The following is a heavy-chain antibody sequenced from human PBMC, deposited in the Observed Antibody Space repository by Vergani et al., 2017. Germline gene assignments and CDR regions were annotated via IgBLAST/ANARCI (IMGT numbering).Heavy chain of an antibody. Sequence: VQLVESGGGLVQPGGSLRLSCAASGFTFSSYAMHWVRQAPGKGLEWVAVIWYDGSNKYYADSVKGRFTISRDNSKNTLYLQMNSLRAEDTAVYYCARRYSSGWYGADYYGMDVWGQGTTVTVSS. CDR3: ARRYSSGWYGADYYGMDV. CDR2: IWYDGSNK. D-gene: IGHD6-19*01. J-gene: IGHJ6*02. CDR1: GFTFSSYA. V-gene: IGHV3-33*08.